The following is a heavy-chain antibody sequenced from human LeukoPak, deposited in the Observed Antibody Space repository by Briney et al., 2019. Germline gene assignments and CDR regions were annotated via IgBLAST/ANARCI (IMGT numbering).Heavy chain of an antibody. D-gene: IGHD3-22*01. J-gene: IGHJ4*02. CDR3: AREYYDARLDY. V-gene: IGHV4-4*07. Sequence: SETLSLTCIVSDDSISTYYWSWIRQPAGKGLEWIGRIYTSGSTNYNPSLKSRVTMSVDTSKNQFSLKLSSVTAADTAVYYCAREYYDARLDYWGQGTLVTVSS. CDR1: DDSISTYY. CDR2: IYTSGST.